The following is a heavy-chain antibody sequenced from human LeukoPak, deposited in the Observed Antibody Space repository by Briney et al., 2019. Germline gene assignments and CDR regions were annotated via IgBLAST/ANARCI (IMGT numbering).Heavy chain of an antibody. CDR1: SXSIYSSNYY. J-gene: IGHJ4*02. CDR3: ARAAYCGGDCYLFDY. Sequence: PSETLSLTCTVSSXSIYSSNYYWGWIRQPPGKGLECIGSIYYSGSTYYNSSLKSRVTISVDTSKNQFSLKLSSLTAADTAVYYCARAAYCGGDCYLFDYWGQGTLVTVFS. V-gene: IGHV4-39*01. CDR2: IYYSGST. D-gene: IGHD2-21*02.